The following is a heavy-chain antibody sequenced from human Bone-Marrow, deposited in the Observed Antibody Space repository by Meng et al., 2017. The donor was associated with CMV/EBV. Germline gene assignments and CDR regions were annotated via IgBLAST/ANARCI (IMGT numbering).Heavy chain of an antibody. Sequence: GESLKISCAASGFTFSSYAMSWVRQAPGKGLEWVSAISGRGGSTYYADSVKGRFTLSRDNSKNTLYLQMNSLRAEDTAVYYCAKRRSGWDQYFDYWGQGTLVTGSS. J-gene: IGHJ4*02. CDR3: AKRRSGWDQYFDY. V-gene: IGHV3-23*01. CDR1: GFTFSSYA. D-gene: IGHD6-19*01. CDR2: ISGRGGST.